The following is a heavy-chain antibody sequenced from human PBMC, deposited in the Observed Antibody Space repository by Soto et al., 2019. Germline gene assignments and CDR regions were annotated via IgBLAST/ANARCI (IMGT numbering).Heavy chain of an antibody. CDR3: ARGXTXXXXNSANYFLDY. Sequence: QVQLVQSGAEVKKPGASVKVSCKASGYTFITYGVSWVRQAPGQGLDWLGWISTYNGNTRYAERLQGRVTMTTDTTXNTXYMELRXXRSDDTAVYYCARGXTXXXXNSANYFLDYWGQGTLVTVSS. CDR2: ISTYNGNT. J-gene: IGHJ4*02. V-gene: IGHV1-18*01. CDR1: GYTFITYG. D-gene: IGHD3-22*01.